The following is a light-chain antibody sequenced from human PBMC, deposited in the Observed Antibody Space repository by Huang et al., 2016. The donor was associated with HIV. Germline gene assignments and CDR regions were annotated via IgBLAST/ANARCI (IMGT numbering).Light chain of an antibody. J-gene: IGKJ3*01. Sequence: DVVMTQSPDYLAVSLGERATINCKSNQSVFYNSNNKNYLAWYPHKPGQPPKLLIYWASSRESGVPDRLSGSGSGTDFTLTISSLQAEDVAIYYCQQYYFTHLTFGPGTRVDI. V-gene: IGKV4-1*01. CDR1: QSVFYNSNNKNY. CDR3: QQYYFTHLT. CDR2: WAS.